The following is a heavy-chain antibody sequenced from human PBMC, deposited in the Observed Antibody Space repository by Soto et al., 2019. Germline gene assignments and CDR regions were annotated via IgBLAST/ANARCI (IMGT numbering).Heavy chain of an antibody. CDR1: GGSISSGDYY. D-gene: IGHD2-2*01. Sequence: SETLSLTCTVSGGSISSGDYYWSWIRQPPGKGLEWIGYIYYSGSTYYNPSLKSRVTISVDTSKNQFSLKLSSVTAADTAVYYCARAPSYCSSTSCYAGTFDYWGQGTLVTVSS. CDR3: ARAPSYCSSTSCYAGTFDY. CDR2: IYYSGST. V-gene: IGHV4-30-4*01. J-gene: IGHJ4*02.